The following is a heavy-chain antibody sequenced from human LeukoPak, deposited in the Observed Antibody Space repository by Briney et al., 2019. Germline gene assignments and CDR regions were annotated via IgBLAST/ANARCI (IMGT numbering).Heavy chain of an antibody. Sequence: SQTLSLTCAISGDSVSSNSAAWNWIRQSPSRGLEWLGRTYYRSKWYNDYAVSVKSRITINPDTSKNQFSLQLNSVTPEDTAVYYCARGASRYYGSGSYYKRKDAFDIWGQGTMVTVSS. CDR3: ARGASRYYGSGSYYKRKDAFDI. V-gene: IGHV6-1*01. J-gene: IGHJ3*02. CDR1: GDSVSSNSAA. CDR2: TYYRSKWYN. D-gene: IGHD3-10*01.